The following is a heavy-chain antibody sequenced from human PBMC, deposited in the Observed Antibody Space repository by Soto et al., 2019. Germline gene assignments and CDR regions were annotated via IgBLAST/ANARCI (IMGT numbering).Heavy chain of an antibody. J-gene: IGHJ4*02. CDR1: GYTFTNYG. D-gene: IGHD3-3*01. Sequence: ASVKVSCKASGYTFTNYGIPWVRQAPGQGLEWMGWISAYNGNTNYAQKFQGRVTMTTDTSTTTAYMELRSLRSDDTAVYSCARADYDFWSGTYDYWGQGTLVTVSS. V-gene: IGHV1-18*01. CDR3: ARADYDFWSGTYDY. CDR2: ISAYNGNT.